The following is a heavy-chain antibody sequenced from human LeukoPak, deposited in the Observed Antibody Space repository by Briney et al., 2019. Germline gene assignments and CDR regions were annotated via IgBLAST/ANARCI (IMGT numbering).Heavy chain of an antibody. D-gene: IGHD2-15*01. CDR3: ARELGYCSGGSCYSDY. CDR2: ISSSSSYT. Sequence: GGSLRLSCAASGFTFSSYEMNWVRQAPGKGLEWVSYISSSSSYTNYADSVKGRFTISRDNAENSLYLQMNSLRAEDTAVYYCARELGYCSGGSCYSDYWGQGTLVTVSS. J-gene: IGHJ4*02. V-gene: IGHV3-21*05. CDR1: GFTFSSYE.